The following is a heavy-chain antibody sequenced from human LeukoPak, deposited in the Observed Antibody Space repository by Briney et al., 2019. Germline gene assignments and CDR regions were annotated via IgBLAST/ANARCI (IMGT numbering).Heavy chain of an antibody. CDR1: GHTFTSYY. D-gene: IGHD3-10*01. Sequence: AASVKVSCKASGHTFTSYYMHWVRQAPGQGLEWMGIINPRGGSASSAQKFQGRVTLTRDTSTSTVYMELNSLRSEDTAVYYCARDYHGSGSLTTFDYWGQGTLVTVSS. CDR2: INPRGGSA. V-gene: IGHV1-46*01. J-gene: IGHJ4*02. CDR3: ARDYHGSGSLTTFDY.